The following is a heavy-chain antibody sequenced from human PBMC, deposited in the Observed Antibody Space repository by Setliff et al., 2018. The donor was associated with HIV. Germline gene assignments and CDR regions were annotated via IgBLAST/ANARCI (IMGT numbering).Heavy chain of an antibody. Sequence: PSETLSLTCVVSGYSISSSYWWGWIRQPPGKGLEWIGWIGYIYKGGSTYYNPSLKSRVTMSVDTSKNQFSLKLSSVTAADTAVYYCAREVVESSSWYSPYYYYYMDVWGKGTTVTVS. CDR3: AREVVESSSWYSPYYYYYMDV. V-gene: IGHV4-28*03. CDR2: IYKGGST. D-gene: IGHD6-13*01. J-gene: IGHJ6*03. CDR1: GYSISSSYW.